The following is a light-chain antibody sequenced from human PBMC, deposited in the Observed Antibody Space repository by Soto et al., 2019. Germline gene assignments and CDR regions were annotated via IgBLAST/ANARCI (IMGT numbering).Light chain of an antibody. CDR3: AVWDDGLDAWM. V-gene: IGLV1-44*01. Sequence: QSGLSVSPAGCRTTRKRVTMSCSGSRFDIGSNSVSLYQQLAGTVPELLIYCSNERPLGVPARFSVSKSCTSASLCIRRLQSEDEAHYYRAVWDDGLDAWMFGGETSSPS. J-gene: IGLJ3*02. CDR2: CSN. CDR1: RFDIGSNS.